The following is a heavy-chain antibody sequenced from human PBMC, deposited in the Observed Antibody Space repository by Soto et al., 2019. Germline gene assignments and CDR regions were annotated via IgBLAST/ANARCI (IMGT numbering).Heavy chain of an antibody. CDR1: GDSVSNNSVA. D-gene: IGHD3-10*01. J-gene: IGHJ4*02. Sequence: SQTLSLTCAISGDSVSNNSVAWNWVRQSPSRGLGWLGRTYYRSKWHYDYAPSVRSRITINPDTSKNHFSLQLNSVSPEDAAVHYCARTLRGRGVKYFDDWGQGTLVTVSS. CDR2: TYYRSKWHY. V-gene: IGHV6-1*01. CDR3: ARTLRGRGVKYFDD.